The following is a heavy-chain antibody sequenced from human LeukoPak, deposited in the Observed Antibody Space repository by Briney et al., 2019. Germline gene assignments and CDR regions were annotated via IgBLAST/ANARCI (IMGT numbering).Heavy chain of an antibody. Sequence: PGGSLRLSCAASGFTVSSNYMNWVRQAPGKGLEWVSVIYSGGSTYYADSVKGRFTISRDNSKNTLYLQMNSLRAEDTAVYYCARDLYSHNDYWGQGTLVTVSS. CDR1: GFTVSSNY. V-gene: IGHV3-66*01. D-gene: IGHD6-13*01. CDR2: IYSGGST. CDR3: ARDLYSHNDY. J-gene: IGHJ4*02.